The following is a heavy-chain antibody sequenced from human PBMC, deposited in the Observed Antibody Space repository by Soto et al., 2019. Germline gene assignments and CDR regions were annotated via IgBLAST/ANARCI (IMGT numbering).Heavy chain of an antibody. CDR3: ARDSGLYFGRMDV. CDR2: VFRGGTT. CDR1: GFTVGINF. Sequence: EVQLVESGGGLIQPGGSLRLSCAASGFTVGINFMSWVRQAPGKGLEWVSVVFRGGTTKYADSVKGRFTISRDSSKNMLFLQMNGLRADDTATYYCARDSGLYFGRMDVWGQGTAVTVSS. J-gene: IGHJ6*02. D-gene: IGHD3-10*01. V-gene: IGHV3-53*01.